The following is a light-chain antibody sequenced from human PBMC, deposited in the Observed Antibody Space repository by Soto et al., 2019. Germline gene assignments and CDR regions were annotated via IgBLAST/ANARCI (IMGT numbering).Light chain of an antibody. CDR1: QSVSSN. CDR3: QQYNNWPPT. V-gene: IGKV3D-15*01. Sequence: EIVMTQSPATLSVSPGERATLSCRASQSVSSNLAWYQQKPGQAPRLLIYGASNRATGIPARFSGSGSGTDFTLTIGRLEPEDFAVYYCQQYNNWPPTFGQGTRLEIK. J-gene: IGKJ5*01. CDR2: GAS.